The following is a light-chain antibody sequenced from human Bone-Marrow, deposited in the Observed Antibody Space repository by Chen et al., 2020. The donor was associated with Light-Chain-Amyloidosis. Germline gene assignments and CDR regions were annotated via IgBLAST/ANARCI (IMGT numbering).Light chain of an antibody. J-gene: IGLJ2*01. Sequence: SYELTQPPSVSVSPGQTARITCSGDDLPTKYAYWYQQKPGQAPVLVIHRDTERPSGICGGFAGSSSETTATLTVSGDQEEDEAYYHCQTARRSGTYEMIFGGGSKLTVL. CDR2: RDT. V-gene: IGLV3-25*03. CDR3: QTARRSGTYEMI. CDR1: DLPTKY.